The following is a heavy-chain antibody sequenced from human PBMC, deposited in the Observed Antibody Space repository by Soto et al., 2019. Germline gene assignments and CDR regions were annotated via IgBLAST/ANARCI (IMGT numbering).Heavy chain of an antibody. J-gene: IGHJ6*02. CDR1: GGTFSSYA. CDR3: ARLYSGYDRAYYYYGMDV. D-gene: IGHD5-12*01. V-gene: IGHV1-69*13. Sequence: ASVKVSCKASGGTFSSYAISWVRQAPGQGLEWMGGIIPIFGTANYAQKFQGRVTITADESTSTAYMELSSLRSEDTAVYYCARLYSGYDRAYYYYGMDVSGQGTTVTVYS. CDR2: IIPIFGTA.